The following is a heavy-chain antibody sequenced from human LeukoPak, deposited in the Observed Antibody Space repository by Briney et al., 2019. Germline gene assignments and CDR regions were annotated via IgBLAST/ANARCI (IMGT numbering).Heavy chain of an antibody. CDR3: AKGLKTVRGYCSGGSCRDY. J-gene: IGHJ4*02. CDR2: ISGSGGST. V-gene: IGHV3-23*01. CDR1: VFTFSSYA. D-gene: IGHD2-15*01. Sequence: GGSLRLSCAASVFTFSSYAMSWVRQAPGKGLEWVSAISGSGGSTYYADSVKGRFTISRDNSKNTLYLQMNSLRAEDTAVYYCAKGLKTVRGYCSGGSCRDYWGQGTLVTVSS.